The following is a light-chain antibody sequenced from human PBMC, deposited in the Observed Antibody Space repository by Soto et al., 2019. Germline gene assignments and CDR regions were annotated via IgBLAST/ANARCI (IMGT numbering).Light chain of an antibody. V-gene: IGKV1-5*01. CDR1: QSIDNR. CDR3: QHYDTFPYT. Sequence: DIQMTQSPSFVSASVGDRVTITCRASQSIDNRLAWYQQKPGKAPKLLIYDASTLESGVSSGFSGSGSGTEFTLTISSLRPDDFATYYCQHYDTFPYTFGQGTKLEIK. CDR2: DAS. J-gene: IGKJ2*01.